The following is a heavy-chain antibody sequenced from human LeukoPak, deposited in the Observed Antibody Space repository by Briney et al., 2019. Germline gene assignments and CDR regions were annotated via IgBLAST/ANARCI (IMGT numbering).Heavy chain of an antibody. CDR2: ISSSGTS. CDR3: ARYKWPNWFDP. J-gene: IGHJ5*02. D-gene: IGHD1-20*01. Sequence: SETLSLTCTVSGASIITDYWSWIRQPPGKGLEWIGYISSSGTSNNNPSLRSRVTISLDTSTNHFYLYLTSVTAADTAVYYCARYKWPNWFDPCGRGTLVTVSS. V-gene: IGHV4-59*01. CDR1: GASIITDY.